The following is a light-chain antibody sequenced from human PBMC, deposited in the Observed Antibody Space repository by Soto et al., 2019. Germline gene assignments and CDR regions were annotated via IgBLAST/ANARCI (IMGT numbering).Light chain of an antibody. Sequence: EIVLTQSPATLSLSLGERATLSCRASQSIGSYLAWYQHKLGQPPRLLIYDASNRATGIPVRFSGSGSGTDFTLTISSLEPEDFAVYYCQQRSNWPFYTFGQGTKLEIK. CDR1: QSIGSY. CDR2: DAS. V-gene: IGKV3-11*01. J-gene: IGKJ2*01. CDR3: QQRSNWPFYT.